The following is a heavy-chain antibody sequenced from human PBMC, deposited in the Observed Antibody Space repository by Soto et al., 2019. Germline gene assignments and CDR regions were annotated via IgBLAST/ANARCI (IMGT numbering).Heavy chain of an antibody. V-gene: IGHV1-58*02. CDR1: GFTFTSSA. Sequence: ASVKVSCKASGFTFTSSAMQWVRQARGQRLEWIGWIVVGSGNTNYAQKFQERVTITRDMSTSTAYMELSSLRSEDTAVYYCAADLFGDPAEYFQHWGQGTLVTVSS. D-gene: IGHD3-10*02. J-gene: IGHJ1*01. CDR3: AADLFGDPAEYFQH. CDR2: IVVGSGNT.